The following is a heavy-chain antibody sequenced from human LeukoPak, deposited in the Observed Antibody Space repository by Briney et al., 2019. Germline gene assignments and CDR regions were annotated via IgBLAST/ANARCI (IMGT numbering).Heavy chain of an antibody. Sequence: PGGSLRLSCAASGFAFNAYWMYWVRQAPGQGLVWVSRINNDGTTTSYADSVKGRFTISRDNAKDTLYLHLNSLRAEDTGVYYCARAVRAHPPADFWGQGTLVTVSS. D-gene: IGHD3-3*01. CDR2: INNDGTTT. CDR1: GFAFNAYW. J-gene: IGHJ4*02. V-gene: IGHV3-74*01. CDR3: ARAVRAHPPADF.